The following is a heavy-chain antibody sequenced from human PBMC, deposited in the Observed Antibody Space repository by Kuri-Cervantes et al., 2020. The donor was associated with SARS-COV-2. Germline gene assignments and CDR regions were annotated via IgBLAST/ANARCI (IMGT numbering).Heavy chain of an antibody. V-gene: IGHV1-2*02. CDR3: ATGSGYFDY. Sequence: SVKVSCKASGYTFTSYGISWVRQAPGQGLEWMGWINPNSSGTNYAQKFQGRVTMTRDTSISTAYMELSRLTSDDTAVYYCATGSGYFDYWGQGTLVTVSS. CDR2: INPNSSGT. J-gene: IGHJ4*02. D-gene: IGHD3-3*01. CDR1: GYTFTSYG.